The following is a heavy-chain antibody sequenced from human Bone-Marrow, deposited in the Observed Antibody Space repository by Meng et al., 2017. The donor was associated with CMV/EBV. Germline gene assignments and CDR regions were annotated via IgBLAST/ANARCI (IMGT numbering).Heavy chain of an antibody. CDR1: GFTFSSYA. CDR2: ISGSGGST. D-gene: IGHD6-13*01. J-gene: IGHJ6*01. CDR3: ARVAAAGRGMDV. V-gene: IGHV3-23*01. Sequence: GESLKISCAASGFTFSSYAMSWVRQAPGKGLEWVSAISGSGGSTYYADSVKGRFTISRDNSKNTLYLQMNSLRAEDTAVYYCARVAAAGRGMDVWGQGTTVTGYS.